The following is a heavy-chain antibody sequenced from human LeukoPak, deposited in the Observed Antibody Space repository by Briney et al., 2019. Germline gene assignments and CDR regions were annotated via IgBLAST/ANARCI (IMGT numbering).Heavy chain of an antibody. CDR3: ARDRYGGGSYRAELDY. CDR2: ISYDGSNK. J-gene: IGHJ4*02. D-gene: IGHD1-26*01. CDR1: GFTFSSYA. V-gene: IGHV3-30*04. Sequence: GGSLRLSCAASGFTFSSYAMHWVRQAPGKGLEWVAVISYDGSNKYYADSVKGRFTISRDNSKNTLYLQMNSLRAEDTAVYYCARDRYGGGSYRAELDYWGQGTLVTVSS.